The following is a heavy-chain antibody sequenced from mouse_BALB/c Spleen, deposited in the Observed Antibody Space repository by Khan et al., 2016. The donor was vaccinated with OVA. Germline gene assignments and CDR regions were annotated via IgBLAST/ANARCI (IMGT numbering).Heavy chain of an antibody. J-gene: IGHJ1*01. CDR2: IDPANGNT. CDR1: GFNIKDTY. CDR3: ARGDWYCDV. V-gene: IGHV14-3*02. Sequence: VQLQQSGAELVKPGASVKLSCTASGFNIKDTYMHWVKQRPEQGLEWIGRIDPANGNTKYDPKFQGKATITADTSSNTAYLQLSSLTAEDTAGYYGARGDWYCDVWGAGTTVTVSS.